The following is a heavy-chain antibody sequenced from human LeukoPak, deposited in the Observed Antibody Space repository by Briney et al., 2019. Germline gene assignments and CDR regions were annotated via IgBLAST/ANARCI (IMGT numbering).Heavy chain of an antibody. Sequence: GESPKISCKGSGYSFTNYWITWVRQMPGKGLEWMGTIDPSDSYTNYSPSFQGHVTISADKSISTAYLQWSSLKASDTAIYYCARESHSGTYYVAYWGQGTLVTVSS. D-gene: IGHD1-26*01. CDR2: IDPSDSYT. V-gene: IGHV5-10-1*01. CDR1: GYSFTNYW. CDR3: ARESHSGTYYVAY. J-gene: IGHJ4*02.